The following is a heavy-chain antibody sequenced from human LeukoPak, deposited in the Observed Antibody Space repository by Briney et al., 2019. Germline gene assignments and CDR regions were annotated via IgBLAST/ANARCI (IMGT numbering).Heavy chain of an antibody. CDR2: INTHSGNP. CDR3: ARAIRLGYCSGGSCLDAFDI. D-gene: IGHD2-15*01. Sequence: ASVKVSCKASGYSFTSQGMNWVRQAPGQGLEWMGWINTHSGNPTYAQGFTGRFVFSLDASVSTAYLQISSLKAEDTAVYYCARAIRLGYCSGGSCLDAFDIWGQGTMVTVSS. J-gene: IGHJ3*02. V-gene: IGHV7-4-1*02. CDR1: GYSFTSQG.